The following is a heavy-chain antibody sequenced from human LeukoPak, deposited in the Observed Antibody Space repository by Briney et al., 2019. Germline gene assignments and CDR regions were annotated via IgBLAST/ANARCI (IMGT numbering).Heavy chain of an antibody. V-gene: IGHV1-8*01. CDR3: ARGMGTVTTALDYYGMDV. CDR1: GYTFTSYD. Sequence: ASVKVSCKTSGYTFTSYDINWLRQATGQGLEWMGWMNPNSGNTGYAQKFQGRVTMTRNTSISTAYMELSSLTSEDTAVYYCARGMGTVTTALDYYGMDVWGQGTTVTVSS. J-gene: IGHJ6*02. CDR2: MNPNSGNT. D-gene: IGHD4-17*01.